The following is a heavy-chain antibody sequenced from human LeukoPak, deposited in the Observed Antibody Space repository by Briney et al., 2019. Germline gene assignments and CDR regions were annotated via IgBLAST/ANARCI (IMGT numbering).Heavy chain of an antibody. Sequence: GGSLRLSCAASGFTFSSYSMNWVRQAPGKGLEWVSYISSSSSTIYYADSVKGRFTISRDNAKNSLYLQMNSLRAEDTAVYYCARDFHRRLYDSSAYHPYWGQGTLVTVSS. V-gene: IGHV3-48*01. D-gene: IGHD3-22*01. CDR2: ISSSSSTI. J-gene: IGHJ4*02. CDR1: GFTFSSYS. CDR3: ARDFHRRLYDSSAYHPY.